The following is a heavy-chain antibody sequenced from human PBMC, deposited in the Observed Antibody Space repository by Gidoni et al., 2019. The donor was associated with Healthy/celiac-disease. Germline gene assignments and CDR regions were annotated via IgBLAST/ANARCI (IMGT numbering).Heavy chain of an antibody. J-gene: IGHJ6*02. CDR2: MNPNSGNT. Sequence: QVQLVQSGAEVKKPGASVKVSCKASGYTFTRYDIHWVRQATGQGLEWMGWMNPNSGNTGYAQKFQGRVTMTRNTSISTAYMELSSLRSEDTAVYYCARLGYCSSTSCPGGEDYYYYGMDVWGQGTTVTVSS. D-gene: IGHD2-2*01. CDR1: GYTFTRYD. V-gene: IGHV1-8*01. CDR3: ARLGYCSSTSCPGGEDYYYYGMDV.